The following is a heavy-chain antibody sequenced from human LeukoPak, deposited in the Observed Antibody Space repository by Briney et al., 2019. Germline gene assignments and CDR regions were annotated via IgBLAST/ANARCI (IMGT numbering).Heavy chain of an antibody. Sequence: PGGSLRLSCAASGFTFSRYWMHWVRQAPGRGLVWVSRINSDGSDISYADSVKGRFTISRDNAKNTVYLQMNILRAEDTAVYYCARGSLGDGSLLVDYWGQGTLVTVSS. CDR3: ARGSLGDGSLLVDY. V-gene: IGHV3-74*01. D-gene: IGHD1-26*01. CDR1: GFTFSRYW. CDR2: INSDGSDI. J-gene: IGHJ4*02.